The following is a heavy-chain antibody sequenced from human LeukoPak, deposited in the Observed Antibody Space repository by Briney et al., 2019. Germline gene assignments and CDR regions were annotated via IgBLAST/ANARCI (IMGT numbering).Heavy chain of an antibody. CDR1: GFTFSSYG. J-gene: IGHJ4*02. Sequence: PGGSLRLSFAASGFTFSSYGMHWVRQAPGKGLEWVAVIWYDGSNKYYADSVKGRFTISRDNSKNTLYLQMNSLRAEDTAVYYCAREYYGDYSYFDYWGQGTLVTVSS. CDR2: IWYDGSNK. CDR3: AREYYGDYSYFDY. D-gene: IGHD4-17*01. V-gene: IGHV3-33*01.